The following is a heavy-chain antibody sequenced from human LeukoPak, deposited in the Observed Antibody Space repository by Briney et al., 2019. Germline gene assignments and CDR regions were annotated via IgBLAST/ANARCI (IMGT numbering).Heavy chain of an antibody. Sequence: PGGSLRLSCAASGFTFNDFAMTWVRQAPGKGLEWVSTIANAGTYYADSVKGRFIISRDNSKNMLYLQLNSLRADDTAMYYCARNLGPFDVRGYGTMVTV. D-gene: IGHD3-16*01. CDR3: ARNLGPFDV. CDR2: IANAGT. V-gene: IGHV3-23*01. J-gene: IGHJ3*01. CDR1: GFTFNDFA.